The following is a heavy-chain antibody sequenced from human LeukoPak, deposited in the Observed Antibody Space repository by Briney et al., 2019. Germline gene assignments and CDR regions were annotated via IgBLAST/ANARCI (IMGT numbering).Heavy chain of an antibody. Sequence: GGSLRLSCAASGFTFSSYWMSWVRQAPGKGLEWVSSISSSSSYIYYADSVKGRFTISRDNAKNSLYLQMNSLRAEDTAVYYCARAGQAVAESFDYWGQGTLVTVSS. J-gene: IGHJ4*02. CDR3: ARAGQAVAESFDY. CDR2: ISSSSSYI. CDR1: GFTFSSYW. D-gene: IGHD6-19*01. V-gene: IGHV3-21*01.